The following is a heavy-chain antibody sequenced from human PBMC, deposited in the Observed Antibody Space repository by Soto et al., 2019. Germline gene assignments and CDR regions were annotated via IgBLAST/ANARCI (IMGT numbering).Heavy chain of an antibody. CDR3: AKDRVIVVVTDNWFDP. Sequence: EVQLLESGGGLVQPGGSLRLSCAASGFTFSSYAMSWVRQAPGKGLEWVSAISGSGGSTYYADSVKGRFTISRDNSKNSLYLQMNSLRAEDTAVYYCAKDRVIVVVTDNWFDPWGQGTLVTVSS. CDR2: ISGSGGST. CDR1: GFTFSSYA. V-gene: IGHV3-23*01. J-gene: IGHJ5*02. D-gene: IGHD3-22*01.